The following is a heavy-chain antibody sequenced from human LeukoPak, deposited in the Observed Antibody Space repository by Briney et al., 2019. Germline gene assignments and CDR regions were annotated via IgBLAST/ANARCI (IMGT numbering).Heavy chain of an antibody. D-gene: IGHD2-8*01. Sequence: GGSLRLSCAASGFTFSNAWMSWVRQAPGKGLEWVGRIKSKTGGGTKDYAATVRGRFTIARDDSKNTLYLQMKSLQTQDTAVFYCTTDPPYCTNGVCSEGDYWGQGTLVTVSS. V-gene: IGHV3-15*01. CDR3: TTDPPYCTNGVCSEGDY. J-gene: IGHJ4*02. CDR2: IKSKTGGGTK. CDR1: GFTFSNAW.